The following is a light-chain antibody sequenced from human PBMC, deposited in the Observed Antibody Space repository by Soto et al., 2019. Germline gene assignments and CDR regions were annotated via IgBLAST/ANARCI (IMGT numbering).Light chain of an antibody. J-gene: IGKJ3*01. V-gene: IGKV3-15*01. CDR2: SAS. Sequence: EMVLTESPDTLSLSAGERATLSCIASQSISSNLAWYQQKPGHPPRLLIYSASTGATGTPARFSGSGSGSDFTLTISSLQSEDFAVYYCQQYNKWPLTFGPGTKVDIK. CDR3: QQYNKWPLT. CDR1: QSISSN.